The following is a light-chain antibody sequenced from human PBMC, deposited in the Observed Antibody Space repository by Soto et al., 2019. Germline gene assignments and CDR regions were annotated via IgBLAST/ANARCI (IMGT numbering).Light chain of an antibody. CDR1: QTINSN. J-gene: IGKJ2*01. V-gene: IGKV3-15*01. CDR3: QQYHNWPPQYT. CDR2: GAS. Sequence: EIVMTQSPATLSVSPGERATVSCRASQTINSNLAWYQQKPGQAPRLLIHGASTRATGVPARFSGSGSETEFTLTISSLQSEDFAVYYCQQYHNWPPQYTFGQGTKLQI.